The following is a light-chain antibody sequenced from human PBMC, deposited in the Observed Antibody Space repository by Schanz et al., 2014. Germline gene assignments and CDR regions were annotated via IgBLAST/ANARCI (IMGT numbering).Light chain of an antibody. CDR3: QQYNNWPRT. V-gene: IGKV3-15*01. CDR1: QSVSSN. CDR2: DAS. J-gene: IGKJ1*01. Sequence: EIVMTQSPATLSVSPGERATFSCRASQSVSSNLAWYQQKPGQAPRILIYDASTRATGIPARFSGSGSGTDFSLTISSLQSEDFAVYYCQQYNNWPRTFGQGTKVEIK.